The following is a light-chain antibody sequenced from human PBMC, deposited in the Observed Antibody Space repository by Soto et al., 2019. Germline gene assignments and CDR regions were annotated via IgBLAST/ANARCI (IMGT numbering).Light chain of an antibody. Sequence: EIVLTQSPGTLSLSAGDRATLSCRASQSVSSNYLAWYQQKPGQTPRLLIYGASSRATGIPDRFSGSGSGTDFTLTISRLEPEDFAVYYGQQSGSSPWTFGQRTKVEIK. V-gene: IGKV3-20*01. CDR2: GAS. CDR1: QSVSSNY. J-gene: IGKJ1*01. CDR3: QQSGSSPWT.